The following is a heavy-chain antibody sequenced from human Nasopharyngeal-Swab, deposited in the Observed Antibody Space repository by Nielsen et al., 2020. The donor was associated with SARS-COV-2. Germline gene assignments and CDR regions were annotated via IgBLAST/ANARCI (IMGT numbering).Heavy chain of an antibody. V-gene: IGHV3-13*01. CDR3: ARDLSGGNLDY. CDR1: GFTFSSYD. CDR2: IGTAGDT. Sequence: GGSLRLSCAASGFTFSSYDMHWVRQATGKGLEWVSAIGTAGDTYYPGSVKGRFTISRENAKNSLYLQMNSLRAGDTAVYYCARDLSGGNLDYWGQGTLVTVSS. D-gene: IGHD3-16*01. J-gene: IGHJ4*02.